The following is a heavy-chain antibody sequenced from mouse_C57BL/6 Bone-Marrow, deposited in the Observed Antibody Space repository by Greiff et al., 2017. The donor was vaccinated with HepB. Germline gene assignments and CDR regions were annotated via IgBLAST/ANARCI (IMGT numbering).Heavy chain of an antibody. CDR1: GFNIKDDY. Sequence: VQLKESGAELVRPGASVKLSCTASGFNIKDDYMHWVKQRPEQGLEWIGRIDPENGDTEYASKFQGKATITADTSSNTAYLQLSSLTSEDTAVYYCTGDSSGYVGFAYWGQGTLVTVSA. CDR2: IDPENGDT. J-gene: IGHJ3*01. V-gene: IGHV14-4*01. D-gene: IGHD3-2*02. CDR3: TGDSSGYVGFAY.